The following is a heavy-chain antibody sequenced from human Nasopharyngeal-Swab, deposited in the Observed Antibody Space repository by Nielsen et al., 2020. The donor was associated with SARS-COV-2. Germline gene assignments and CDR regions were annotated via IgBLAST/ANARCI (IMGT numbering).Heavy chain of an antibody. Sequence: RQAPGKGLEWIGNIYYNGNTYQNPSLKSRLTISVDKSKNQFSLQLSSVTAADTAVYYCVRSSSWYCFDYWAQGTQVTVSS. CDR3: VRSSSWYCFDY. CDR2: IYYNGNT. D-gene: IGHD6-13*01. V-gene: IGHV4-39*01. J-gene: IGHJ4*02.